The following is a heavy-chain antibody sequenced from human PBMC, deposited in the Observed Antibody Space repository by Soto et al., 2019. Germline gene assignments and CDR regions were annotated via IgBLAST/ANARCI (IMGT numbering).Heavy chain of an antibody. V-gene: IGHV1-18*01. D-gene: IGHD5-18*01. CDR3: ARDWRIQLWLGSSNDAFDI. J-gene: IGHJ3*02. Sequence: QVQLVQSGAEVKKPGASVKVSCKASGYTFTSYGISWVRQAPGQGLEWMGWISAYNGNTNYAQKLQGRVTMTTDTSTRTAYMELRSLRSDDTAVYYCARDWRIQLWLGSSNDAFDIWGQGTMVTVSS. CDR2: ISAYNGNT. CDR1: GYTFTSYG.